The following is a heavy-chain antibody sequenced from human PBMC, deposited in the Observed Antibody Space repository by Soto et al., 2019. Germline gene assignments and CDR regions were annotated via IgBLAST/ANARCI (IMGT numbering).Heavy chain of an antibody. J-gene: IGHJ6*02. V-gene: IGHV3-30*04. Sequence: QVQLVESGGGVVQPGTSLRLSCAASGFTFSNYPMHWVRQAPGKGLEWVAVISHDGRNKFYADCEKGRFTISRDTPKNMVYLAMNNLRPDDTGVYYCARDRPERDVWGQGTTVTVSS. CDR2: ISHDGRNK. CDR1: GFTFSNYP. CDR3: ARDRPERDV.